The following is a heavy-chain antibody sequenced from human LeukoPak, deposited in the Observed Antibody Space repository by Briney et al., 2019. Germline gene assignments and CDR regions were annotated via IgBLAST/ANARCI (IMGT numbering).Heavy chain of an antibody. Sequence: GGSLRLSCAASGFTFSSYAMSWVRQAPGKGLEWVSSITGSSASTYYADSVKGRFTISRDNSKNTLYLRMNSLRAEDTAVYFCAKLDYYDTHWGQGTLVTVSS. CDR3: AKLDYYDTH. J-gene: IGHJ4*02. V-gene: IGHV3-23*01. D-gene: IGHD3-22*01. CDR2: ITGSSAST. CDR1: GFTFSSYA.